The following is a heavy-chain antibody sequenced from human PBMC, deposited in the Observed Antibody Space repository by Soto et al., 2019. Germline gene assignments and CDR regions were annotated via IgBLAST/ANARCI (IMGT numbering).Heavy chain of an antibody. V-gene: IGHV3-23*01. CDR3: TRGRGGDYDYGMDV. D-gene: IGHD2-21*02. J-gene: IGHJ6*02. CDR1: GFTFSSYA. Sequence: PGGSLRLSCAASGFTFSSYAMTWVRQAPGKGLEWVSAISYSGVSTYYADSVKGRFTISRDSSENTLSLQMNSLRVDDTAVYYCTRGRGGDYDYGMDVWGQGTTVTVS. CDR2: ISYSGVST.